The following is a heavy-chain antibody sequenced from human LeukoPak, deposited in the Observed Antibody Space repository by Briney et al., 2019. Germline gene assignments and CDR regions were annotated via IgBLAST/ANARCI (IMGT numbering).Heavy chain of an antibody. V-gene: IGHV4-34*01. J-gene: IGHJ6*03. Sequence: PSETLSLTCAVCGGSFSGYYWSWMRHPPGEGLEWMGEINHSGSTNYNPSLKSRVTISVDTSKNQFSLKLSSVTAADTAVYYCARGKQQLSFYYYYYYYMDVWGKGTTVTVSS. CDR3: ARGKQQLSFYYYYYYYMDV. D-gene: IGHD6-13*01. CDR2: INHSGST. CDR1: GGSFSGYY.